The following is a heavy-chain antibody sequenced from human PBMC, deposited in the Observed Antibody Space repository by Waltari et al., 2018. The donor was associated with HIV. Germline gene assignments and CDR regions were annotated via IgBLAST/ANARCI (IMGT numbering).Heavy chain of an antibody. V-gene: IGHV3-15*01. CDR1: GSNFTNAW. J-gene: IGHJ3*02. CDR3: TTRRGPNRACDI. Sequence: EVQLVASGGCLLKPGGSLRLSCAPSGSNFTNAWMNWFRHAPGKGLQWVGRIKRKPDDEKTDYAAPVKGRFTISRDDSKTTLYLQMNSLKSEDTAVYYCTTRRGPNRACDIWGQGTMVTVSS. D-gene: IGHD2-8*01. CDR2: IKRKPDDEKT.